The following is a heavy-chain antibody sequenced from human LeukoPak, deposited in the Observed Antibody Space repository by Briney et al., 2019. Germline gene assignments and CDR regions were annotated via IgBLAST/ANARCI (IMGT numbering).Heavy chain of an antibody. CDR1: GYTLTSYG. J-gene: IGHJ3*02. D-gene: IGHD4/OR15-4a*01. CDR2: ISAYNGKK. Sequence: ASVKVSCKASGYTLTSYGITWVRQAPGQGLEWMGWISAYNGKKNYAQKLQGRVAMTTDTSTSTAYMELRSLRSDDTAVYYCATAGSGGAHVNAFDIWGQGTVVTVSS. V-gene: IGHV1-18*01. CDR3: ATAGSGGAHVNAFDI.